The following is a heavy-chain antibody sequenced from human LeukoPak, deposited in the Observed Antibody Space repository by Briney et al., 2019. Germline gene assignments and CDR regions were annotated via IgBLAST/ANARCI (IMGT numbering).Heavy chain of an antibody. J-gene: IGHJ4*02. CDR2: IKPNGGGT. D-gene: IGHD3-9*01. Sequence: ASVKVSCKASGYTFTGYYMHWVRQAPGQGLEWMGWIKPNGGGTNYAQKFQGRVTMTRDTSISTAYMELSRLRSDDTAVYYCARSRLIIADYWGQGTLVTVSS. V-gene: IGHV1-2*02. CDR1: GYTFTGYY. CDR3: ARSRLIIADY.